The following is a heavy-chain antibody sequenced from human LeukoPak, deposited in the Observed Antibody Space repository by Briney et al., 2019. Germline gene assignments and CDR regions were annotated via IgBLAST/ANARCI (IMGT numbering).Heavy chain of an antibody. CDR2: IYYSGST. D-gene: IGHD4-17*01. V-gene: IGHV4-39*07. Sequence: SETLSLTCTVSGGSISSSSYYWGWIRQPPGKGLEWIGSIYYSGSTYYNPSLKSRVTISVDTSKNQFSLKLSSVTAADTAVYYCARALWTVTTGTKFDYWGQGTLVTVSS. J-gene: IGHJ4*02. CDR1: GGSISSSSYY. CDR3: ARALWTVTTGTKFDY.